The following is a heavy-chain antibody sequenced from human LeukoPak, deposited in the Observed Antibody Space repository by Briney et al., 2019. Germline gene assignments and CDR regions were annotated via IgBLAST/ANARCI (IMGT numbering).Heavy chain of an antibody. CDR1: GYTFTSYY. D-gene: IGHD2-2*01. V-gene: IGHV1-46*01. J-gene: IGHJ6*02. CDR2: INPSGGST. CDR3: ARDSPVVPAAIFYYYYGMDV. Sequence: ASVKVSCKASGYTFTSYYMHWVRQAPGQGLEWMGLINPSGGSTSYAQKFQGRVTMTRDTSTSTVYMELSSLRSEDTAVYYCARDSPVVPAAIFYYYYGMDVWGHGTTVTVSS.